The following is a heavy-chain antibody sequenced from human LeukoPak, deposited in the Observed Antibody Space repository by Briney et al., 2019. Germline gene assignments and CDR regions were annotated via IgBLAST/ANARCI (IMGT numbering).Heavy chain of an antibody. Sequence: ASVKVSCKASGYTFANYGINWVRQAPGQGLEWMGWISAYNGNTNYAQKFQGRVTMTTDTSTSTAYMDLRSLRSDDTAVYYCARDLDQYSGRFGGFGHDFWGEGTLVTVSS. CDR2: ISAYNGNT. D-gene: IGHD1-26*01. CDR3: ARDLDQYSGRFGGFGHDF. CDR1: GYTFANYG. J-gene: IGHJ4*02. V-gene: IGHV1-18*01.